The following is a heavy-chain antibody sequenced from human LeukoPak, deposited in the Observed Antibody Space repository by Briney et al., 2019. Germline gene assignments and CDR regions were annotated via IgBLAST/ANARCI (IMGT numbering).Heavy chain of an antibody. Sequence: ASAKVSCKASGYTFTGYYMHWVRQAPGQGLGWRGWINPNSGGTNYAQKFQGRVTMTRDTSISTAYMELSRLRSDDTAVYYCARGTPIGYCSGGSCQDAFDIWGQGTMVTVSS. CDR3: ARGTPIGYCSGGSCQDAFDI. CDR2: INPNSGGT. CDR1: GYTFTGYY. D-gene: IGHD2-15*01. J-gene: IGHJ3*02. V-gene: IGHV1-2*02.